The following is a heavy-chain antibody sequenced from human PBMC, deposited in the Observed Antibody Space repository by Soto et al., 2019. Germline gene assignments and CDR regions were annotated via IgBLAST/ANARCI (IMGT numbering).Heavy chain of an antibody. CDR3: ARSTPMSIAAAGTLESPGFDP. Sequence: GGSLRLSCAASGFTFSSYWMHWVRQAPGKGLVWVSRINSDGSSTSYADSVKGRFTISRDNAKNTLYLQMSSLRAEDTAVYYCARSTPMSIAAAGTLESPGFDPWGQGTLVTVSS. CDR2: INSDGSST. J-gene: IGHJ5*02. CDR1: GFTFSSYW. V-gene: IGHV3-74*01. D-gene: IGHD6-13*01.